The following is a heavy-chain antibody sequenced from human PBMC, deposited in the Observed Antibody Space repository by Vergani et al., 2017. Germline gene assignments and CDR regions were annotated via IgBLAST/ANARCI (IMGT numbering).Heavy chain of an antibody. D-gene: IGHD5-18*01. CDR1: GFTFSGSA. V-gene: IGHV3-73*02. Sequence: EVQLVESGGGLVQPGGSLKLSCAASGFTFSGSAMHWVRQASGKGLEWVGRIRSKANSYATAYAASEKGRFTISRDDSKNTAYLQMNSLKTEDTAVYYCTRPKAKVGYYYYMDVWGKGTTVTVSS. CDR2: IRSKANSYAT. CDR3: TRPKAKVGYYYYMDV. J-gene: IGHJ6*03.